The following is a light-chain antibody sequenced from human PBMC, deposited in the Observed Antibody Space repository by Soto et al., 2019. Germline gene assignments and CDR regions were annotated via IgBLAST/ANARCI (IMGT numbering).Light chain of an antibody. CDR3: QQYKSFWT. CDR1: RSISDW. V-gene: IGKV1-5*01. CDR2: DAS. J-gene: IGKJ1*01. Sequence: DIQMTQSPSTLSASVGDRVTITCRASRSISDWLAWYQQKPGKAPKLLIFDASSLKSWVPSRFSGSGSGTEFTLTISSLQSEDFATYYCQQYKSFWTFGQGTKVDIK.